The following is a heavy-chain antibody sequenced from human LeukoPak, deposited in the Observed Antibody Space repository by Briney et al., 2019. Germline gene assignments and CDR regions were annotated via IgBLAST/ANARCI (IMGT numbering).Heavy chain of an antibody. CDR3: SNTRDALIDY. J-gene: IGHJ4*02. CDR1: GFTFSSYT. D-gene: IGHD5-24*01. CDR2: ISSRSSYI. V-gene: IGHV3-21*01. Sequence: GGSLRLSCVASGFTFSSYTMNWVRQAPGKGLEWVSSISSRSSYIYYADSVKGRFTISRDNATNSLYLQMNSLRAEDTAVYYCSNTRDALIDYWGQGTLVTVSS.